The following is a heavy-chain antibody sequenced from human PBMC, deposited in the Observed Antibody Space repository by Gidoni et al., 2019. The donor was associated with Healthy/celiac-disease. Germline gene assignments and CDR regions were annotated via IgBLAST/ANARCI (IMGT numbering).Heavy chain of an antibody. CDR2: MYTSGST. CDR1: GGSISSGSYY. CDR3: AKGTADYYDSSGYYAVGY. J-gene: IGHJ4*02. D-gene: IGHD3-22*01. V-gene: IGHV4-61*02. Sequence: QVQLQESGPGLVKPSQTLSLTCTVSGGSISSGSYYWNWIRQPAGKGLEWIGRMYTSGSTNYNPSLKSRVTISVDTSKNQIFLKLSSVTAADTAVYYCAKGTADYYDSSGYYAVGYWGQGTLVTVSS.